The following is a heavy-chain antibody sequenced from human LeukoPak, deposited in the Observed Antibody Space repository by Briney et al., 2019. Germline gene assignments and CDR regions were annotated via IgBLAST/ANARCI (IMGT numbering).Heavy chain of an antibody. CDR1: AGSIRPYY. CDR3: ARGHDGVVGWFAP. V-gene: IGHV4-59*01. Sequence: PSETLSLTCTVSAGSIRPYYWSWIRQPPGKGLEWIGYIYYSGSTNYNPSLKSRVTISVGTSKNQFSLKVTSVTAADTAVYYCARGHDGVVGWFAPWGRGTLVTVSS. D-gene: IGHD2-8*02. J-gene: IGHJ5*02. CDR2: IYYSGST.